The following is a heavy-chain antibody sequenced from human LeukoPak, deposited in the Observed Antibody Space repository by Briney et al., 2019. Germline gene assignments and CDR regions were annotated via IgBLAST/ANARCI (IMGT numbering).Heavy chain of an antibody. D-gene: IGHD3-16*01. Sequence: GGSLRLSCAGSGFTFNNFRMSWFRQAPGGRLEWVGNIKNDGTEKYYLDSLRGRFTISRDNAKQSVFLQMHSLRAEDTAVYFCVRDYVWGTENPDYWGQGTQVTVSS. J-gene: IGHJ4*02. CDR3: VRDYVWGTENPDY. CDR1: GFTFNNFR. V-gene: IGHV3-7*01. CDR2: IKNDGTEK.